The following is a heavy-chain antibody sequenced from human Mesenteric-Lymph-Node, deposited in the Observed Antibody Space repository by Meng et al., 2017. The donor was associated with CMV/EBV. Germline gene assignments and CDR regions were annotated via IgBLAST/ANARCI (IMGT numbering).Heavy chain of an antibody. CDR1: GFNFRDKN. J-gene: IGHJ4*02. Sequence: EVHLVGSGGGLDQPGGSLELSCAASGFNFRDKNMSWVRQAQGKGLEWVCIIYRGDNTYYIDSVKDRFTVSRDNSKNTMYLQMNSLRVEDTAVYYCTGDSVSNPNLDYWGQGTLVTVSS. D-gene: IGHD3-10*01. CDR3: TGDSVSNPNLDY. V-gene: IGHV3-66*01. CDR2: IYRGDNT.